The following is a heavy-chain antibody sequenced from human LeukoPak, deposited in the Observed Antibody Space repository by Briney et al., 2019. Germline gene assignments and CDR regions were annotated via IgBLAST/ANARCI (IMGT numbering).Heavy chain of an antibody. CDR2: IYPGDSDT. J-gene: IGHJ6*02. CDR1: GYSFTNYW. CDR3: ASPSIAATGAPYYYYGMDV. D-gene: IGHD6-13*01. Sequence: GESLKISCKGSGYSFTNYWIGWVRQMPGKGLEWIGIIYPGDSDTRYSPSFQGQVTISADKSISTAYLQWSSLKASYTAIYYCASPSIAATGAPYYYYGMDVWGQGTTVTVSS. V-gene: IGHV5-51*01.